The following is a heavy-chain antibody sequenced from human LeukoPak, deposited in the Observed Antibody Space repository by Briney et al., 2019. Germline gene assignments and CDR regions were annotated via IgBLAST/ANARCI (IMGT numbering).Heavy chain of an antibody. CDR3: ATSVFYGGNLFDS. CDR2: IYSGGST. D-gene: IGHD4-23*01. Sequence: PGGSLRLSCAASGFTVSSNYMSWVRQAPGKGLEWVSVIYSGGSTYYADSVEGRFTISRDNSKNTLYLQMNSPRAEDTAVYYCATSVFYGGNLFDSWGQGTLVTASS. V-gene: IGHV3-53*01. CDR1: GFTVSSNY. J-gene: IGHJ4*02.